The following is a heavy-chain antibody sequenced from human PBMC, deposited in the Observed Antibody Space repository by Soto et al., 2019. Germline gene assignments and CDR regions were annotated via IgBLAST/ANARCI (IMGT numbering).Heavy chain of an antibody. CDR3: AKDPGYCSGGVCYEYNWFDP. CDR2: ISGSGGST. CDR1: GFTFSSYA. D-gene: IGHD2-15*01. V-gene: IGHV3-23*01. Sequence: EVQLLESGGGLVQPGGSLRLSCAASGFTFSSYAMSCVRQAPGKGLEWVSSISGSGGSTYYADSVKGRFTISRDNSKNTLYLQMNSLRAEDTAVYYCAKDPGYCSGGVCYEYNWFDPWGQGTLVTVSS. J-gene: IGHJ5*02.